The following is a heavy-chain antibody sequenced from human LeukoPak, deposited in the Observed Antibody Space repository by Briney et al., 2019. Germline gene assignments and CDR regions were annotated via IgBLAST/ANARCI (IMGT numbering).Heavy chain of an antibody. V-gene: IGHV3-48*02. CDR3: ARPTDSYYYGMDV. D-gene: IGHD2-21*02. J-gene: IGHJ6*02. CDR2: ISSSSGTI. CDR1: GLALSSYT. Sequence: PLRSLRLSCAASGLALSSYTINSVRQAPGKGLEWVSYISSSSGTIYYADSVKGRFTISRDNAKNSLYLQMNSLRDEDTAVYYCARPTDSYYYGMDVWGQGTTVTVSS.